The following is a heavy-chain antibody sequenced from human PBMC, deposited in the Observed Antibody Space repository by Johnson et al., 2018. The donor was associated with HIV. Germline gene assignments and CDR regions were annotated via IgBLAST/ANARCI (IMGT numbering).Heavy chain of an antibody. CDR1: GFTVSSNY. V-gene: IGHV3-53*01. CDR3: ERTSLEWLLFAFDI. CDR2: SYSGGPT. D-gene: IGHD3-3*01. Sequence: EVQLVESGGGLIQPGGSLRLSCAASGFTVSSNYMSWVRQAPGKGLEWVTVSYSGGPTYYADAVKGRLIISRDNSKNMLYLQMNSLRAEDTAVYYCERTSLEWLLFAFDIWGKGTMVTVSS. J-gene: IGHJ3*02.